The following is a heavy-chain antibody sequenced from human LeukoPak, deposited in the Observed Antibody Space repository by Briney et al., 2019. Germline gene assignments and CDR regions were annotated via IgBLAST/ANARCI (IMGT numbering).Heavy chain of an antibody. Sequence: ASVKVSCKASGYTFTSYDTNWVRQATGQGLEWMGWMNPNSGNTGYAQKFQGRVTMTRNTSISTAYMELSSLRSEDTAVYYCARGRPGSGSYAIDYWGQGTPVTVSS. CDR3: ARGRPGSGSYAIDY. J-gene: IGHJ4*02. CDR1: GYTFTSYD. D-gene: IGHD3-10*01. V-gene: IGHV1-8*01. CDR2: MNPNSGNT.